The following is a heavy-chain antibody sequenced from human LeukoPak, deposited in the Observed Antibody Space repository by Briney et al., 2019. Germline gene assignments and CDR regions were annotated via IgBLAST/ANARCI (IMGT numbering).Heavy chain of an antibody. CDR1: GGSFSGYY. CDR3: ARDWDSGYDRPYYYYYYYMDV. D-gene: IGHD5-12*01. CDR2: IYTSGST. J-gene: IGHJ6*03. Sequence: PSETLSLTCAVYGGSFSGYYWSWIRQPAGKGLEWIGRIYTSGSTNYNPSLKSRVTISVDTSKNQFSLKLSSVTAADTAVYYCARDWDSGYDRPYYYYYYYMDVWGKGTTVTVSS. V-gene: IGHV4-4*07.